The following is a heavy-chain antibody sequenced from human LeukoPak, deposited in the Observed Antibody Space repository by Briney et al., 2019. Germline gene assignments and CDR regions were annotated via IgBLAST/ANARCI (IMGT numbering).Heavy chain of an antibody. V-gene: IGHV4-39*07. Sequence: SETLSLTCTVSGGSISSSSYYWGWIRQPPGKGLEWIGSIYYSGSTYYNPSLKSRVTISVDTSKNQFSLKLSSVTAADTAVYYCARDTQVNWFDPWGQGTLVTVPS. J-gene: IGHJ5*02. CDR3: ARDTQVNWFDP. CDR1: GGSISSSSYY. CDR2: IYYSGST.